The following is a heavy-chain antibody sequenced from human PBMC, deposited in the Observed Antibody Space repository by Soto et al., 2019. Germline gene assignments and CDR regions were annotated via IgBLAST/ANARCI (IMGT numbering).Heavy chain of an antibody. CDR2: MNSDGSRA. CDR1: GFTFSTYW. Sequence: EVQLVESGGGLVQPGGSLRLSCTASGFTFSTYWMHWVRQAPGKGLVWVSRMNSDGSRADYADSVKGRFTISRDNARNTLYLQMNSLRVEDTATYYCVRDGSPAWVYGVDVWGQGTTVTVSS. CDR3: VRDGSPAWVYGVDV. D-gene: IGHD7-27*01. V-gene: IGHV3-74*01. J-gene: IGHJ6*02.